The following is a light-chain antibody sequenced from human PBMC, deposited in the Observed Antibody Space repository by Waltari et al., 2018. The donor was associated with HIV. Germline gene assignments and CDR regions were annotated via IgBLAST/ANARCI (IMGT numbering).Light chain of an antibody. CDR1: SSTIGAGCD. V-gene: IGLV1-40*01. CDR3: QSYDSSLSGVV. CDR2: GNS. Sequence: QSVLTQPPSVSGAPGQRVTISCTGSSSTIGAGCDVHWYQQLPGTAPKLLIYGNSNRPSGVPDRFSGSKSGTSASLAITGLQAEDEADYYCQSYDSSLSGVVFGGGTKLTVL. J-gene: IGLJ2*01.